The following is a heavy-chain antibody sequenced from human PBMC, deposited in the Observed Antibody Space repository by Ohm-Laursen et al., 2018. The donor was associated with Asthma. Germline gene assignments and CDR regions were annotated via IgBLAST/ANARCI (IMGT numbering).Heavy chain of an antibody. J-gene: IGHJ1*01. CDR1: GYTFSRYS. CDR3: ARNGPEWELPGREYSLHH. Sequence: SLRLSCSASGYTFSRYSIHWVRQIPGKGLEWVASISTASSFIYYADSVRGRFTTSRDNARNSVYLQMNSLRAEDTALYYCARNGPEWELPGREYSLHHWGQGPQVTVSS. V-gene: IGHV3-21*01. CDR2: ISTASSFI. D-gene: IGHD1-26*01.